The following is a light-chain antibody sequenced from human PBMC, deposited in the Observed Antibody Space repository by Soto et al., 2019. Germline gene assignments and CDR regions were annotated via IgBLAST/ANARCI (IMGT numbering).Light chain of an antibody. CDR3: LQEYHYPRT. V-gene: IGKV1-6*01. Sequence: ALQMTQSPSSLSASVGDRVTITCRASQDIRTELGWYQQKPGKAPKLLIYATTNLHSRVPSRFSGSGSGTDFTLTISGLQPEVFATYYCLQEYHYPRTVGQGTKVEVK. CDR2: ATT. J-gene: IGKJ1*01. CDR1: QDIRTE.